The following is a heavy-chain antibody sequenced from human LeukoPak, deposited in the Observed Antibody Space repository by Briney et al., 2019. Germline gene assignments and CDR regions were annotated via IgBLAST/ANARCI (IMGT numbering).Heavy chain of an antibody. D-gene: IGHD3-10*01. Sequence: GASVKVSCKASGYTFTTYAMNWVRQAPGQGLEWMGWINTNTGNPTYAQGFTGRFVFSLDTSVSTAYLQISSLKAEDTAVYYCASSTVRGVIDLHWFDPWGQGTLVTVSS. V-gene: IGHV7-4-1*02. CDR1: GYTFTTYA. J-gene: IGHJ5*02. CDR3: ASSTVRGVIDLHWFDP. CDR2: INTNTGNP.